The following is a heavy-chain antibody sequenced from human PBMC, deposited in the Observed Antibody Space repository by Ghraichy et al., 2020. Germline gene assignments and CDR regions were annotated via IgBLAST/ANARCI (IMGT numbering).Heavy chain of an antibody. Sequence: GSLRLSCAASGFTFSSYWMSWVRQAPGKGLEWVANIKQDGSEKYYVDSVKGRFTISRDNAKNSLYLQMNSLRAEDTAVYYCARVGDYGDFDYYYYGMDVWGQGTTVTVSS. V-gene: IGHV3-7*03. D-gene: IGHD4-17*01. CDR3: ARVGDYGDFDYYYYGMDV. CDR1: GFTFSSYW. CDR2: IKQDGSEK. J-gene: IGHJ6*02.